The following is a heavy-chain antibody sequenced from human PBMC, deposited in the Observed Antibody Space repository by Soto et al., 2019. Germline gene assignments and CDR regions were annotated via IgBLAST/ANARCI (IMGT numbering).Heavy chain of an antibody. V-gene: IGHV4-34*01. D-gene: IGHD2-2*01. Sequence: QVQLQQWGAGLLKSSETLSLTCAVYGGSFSGHFWGWVRQPPGRGPEWIGEITPGEAANYAPSLKSRGTISADTSKTQFSLKLNSVTAADTAVYYCARSVPAATRHYYYYMDVWGKGTTVAVSS. CDR3: ARSVPAATRHYYYYMDV. J-gene: IGHJ6*03. CDR1: GGSFSGHF. CDR2: ITPGEAA.